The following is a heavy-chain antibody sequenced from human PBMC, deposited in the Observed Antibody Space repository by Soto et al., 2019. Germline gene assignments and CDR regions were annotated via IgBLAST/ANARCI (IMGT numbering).Heavy chain of an antibody. J-gene: IGHJ4*02. CDR3: ARGREQPPVGLYFDS. CDR2: IIPMFGTP. D-gene: IGHD1-26*01. CDR1: GDAFTNYI. V-gene: IGHV1-69*01. Sequence: QVQLVQSGAEVKKPGSSVKVSCKASGDAFTNYIFDWVRQAPGQGLEWMGGIIPMFGTPKYAQTFQDRVTISADVSTGTAYLELTSLRFDDTAVYYCARGREQPPVGLYFDSWGEGTRVTVSS.